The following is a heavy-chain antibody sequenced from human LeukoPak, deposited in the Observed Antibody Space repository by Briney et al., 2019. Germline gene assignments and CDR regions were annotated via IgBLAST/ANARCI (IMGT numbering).Heavy chain of an antibody. Sequence: SETLSLTCAVYGVSFSGYYWSWIRQPPGKGLEWIGEINHSGSTNYNPSLKSRVTISVDTSKNQFSLKLSSVTAADTAVYYCARITYGDNHFDIWGQGTMVTVSS. D-gene: IGHD4-23*01. CDR2: INHSGST. V-gene: IGHV4-34*01. CDR3: ARITYGDNHFDI. CDR1: GVSFSGYY. J-gene: IGHJ3*02.